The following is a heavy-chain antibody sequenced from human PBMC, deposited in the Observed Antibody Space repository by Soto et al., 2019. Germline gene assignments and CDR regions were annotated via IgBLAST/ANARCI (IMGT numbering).Heavy chain of an antibody. V-gene: IGHV5-51*01. CDR1: GYTFSTYW. Sequence: GESLKISCKGSGYTFSTYWIAWVRQMPGKGLEWMGIIYPGDSDTRYSPSFQGQVTISADKSISTTYLQWSSLKASDTAIYYCARRGYPNGGFDYGGKGPRVTVP. J-gene: IGHJ4*02. CDR3: ARRGYPNGGFDY. CDR2: IYPGDSDT. D-gene: IGHD5-12*01.